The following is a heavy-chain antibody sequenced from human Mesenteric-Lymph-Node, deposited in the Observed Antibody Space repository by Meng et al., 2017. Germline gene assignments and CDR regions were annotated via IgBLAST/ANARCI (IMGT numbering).Heavy chain of an antibody. D-gene: IGHD4-17*01. V-gene: IGHV1-69*13. Sequence: SVKVSCKGSGYSFANFWIGWVRQMPGKGLEWMGIIPIFGTANYAQKFQGRVTITADESTSTAYMELSSLRAEDTAVYYCARTSTVTTTGNSPNPIPNWFDPWGQGTLVTVSS. CDR1: GYSFANFW. CDR3: ARTSTVTTTGNSPNPIPNWFDP. J-gene: IGHJ5*02. CDR2: IIPIFGTA.